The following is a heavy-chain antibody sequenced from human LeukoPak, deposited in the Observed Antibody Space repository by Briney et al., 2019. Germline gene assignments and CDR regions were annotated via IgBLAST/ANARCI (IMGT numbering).Heavy chain of an antibody. CDR2: ISAYNGNT. V-gene: IGHV1-18*01. CDR3: ASSGRYSSGWQGPSTDY. D-gene: IGHD6-19*01. CDR1: GYTFTSYG. J-gene: IGHJ4*02. Sequence: ASVKVSCKASGYTFTSYGISWVRQAPGQGLEWMGWISAYNGNTNYAQKLQGRVTMTTGTSTSTAYMELRSLRSDDTAVYYCASSGRYSSGWQGPSTDYWGQGTLVTVSS.